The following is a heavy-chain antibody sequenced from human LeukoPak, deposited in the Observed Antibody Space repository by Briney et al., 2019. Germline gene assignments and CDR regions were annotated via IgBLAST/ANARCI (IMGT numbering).Heavy chain of an antibody. CDR1: GFTFSNSA. CDR3: AKGIYSSGWSYFDY. V-gene: IGHV3-23*01. D-gene: IGHD6-19*01. CDR2: LSGNGITP. Sequence: GGSLRLSCAASGFTFSNSAMSWVRQAPGKGLEWVSTLSGNGITPYYADSVKGRFTISRDNSKNTLYLQMNSLRAEDTAVYYCAKGIYSSGWSYFDYWGHGTLVTVSS. J-gene: IGHJ4*01.